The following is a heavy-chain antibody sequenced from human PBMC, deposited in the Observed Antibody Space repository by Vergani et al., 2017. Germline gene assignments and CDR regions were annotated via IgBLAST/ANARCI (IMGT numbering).Heavy chain of an antibody. CDR2: INPNSGGT. V-gene: IGHV1-2*04. J-gene: IGHJ6*02. Sequence: QVQLVQSGAEVKKPGASVQVSCKASGYTFTGYYMHWVRQAPGQGLEWMGWINPNSGGTNYAQKFQGWVTMTRDTSISTAYMELSRLRSDDTAVYYCARGGGVVVPAARGGMDVWGQGTSVTVSS. D-gene: IGHD2-2*01. CDR1: GYTFTGYY. CDR3: ARGGGVVVPAARGGMDV.